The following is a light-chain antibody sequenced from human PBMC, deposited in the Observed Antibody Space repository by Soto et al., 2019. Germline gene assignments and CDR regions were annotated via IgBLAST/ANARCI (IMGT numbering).Light chain of an antibody. Sequence: EIVMTQSPATLSVSTGERATLSCRASQSVSSNLAWYQHKPGQAPRLLIYGASARATGIPARFSGSGSGTDFTLTISNLEPEDFAVYYCQQRSDWPWTFGQGTKVDIK. J-gene: IGKJ1*01. CDR1: QSVSSN. CDR3: QQRSDWPWT. CDR2: GAS. V-gene: IGKV3-15*01.